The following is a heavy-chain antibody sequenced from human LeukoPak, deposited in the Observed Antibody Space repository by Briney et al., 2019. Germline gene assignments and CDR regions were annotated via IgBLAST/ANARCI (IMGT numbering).Heavy chain of an antibody. J-gene: IGHJ6*02. CDR1: GGSISSYY. CDR3: ARRSYGSASPLRMDV. CDR2: IYYSGST. D-gene: IGHD3-10*01. Sequence: PSGTLSLTCTVSGGSISSYYWTWIRQPPGKGLEWIGYIYYSGSTNYNPSLKSRVTISVDTSKNQFSLKLSSVTAADTAVYYCARRSYGSASPLRMDVWGQGTTVTVSS. V-gene: IGHV4-59*08.